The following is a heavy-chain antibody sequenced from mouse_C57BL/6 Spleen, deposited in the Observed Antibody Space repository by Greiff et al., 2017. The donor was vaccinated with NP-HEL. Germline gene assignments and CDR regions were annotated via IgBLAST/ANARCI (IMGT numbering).Heavy chain of an antibody. Sequence: EVQLQQSGPELVKPGASVKISCKASGYSFTGYYMNWVKQSPEKSLEWIGEINPSTGGTTYNQKFKAKATLTVDKSSSTAYMQLKSLTSEDSAVYYCAFLFGYWGQGTTLTVSS. J-gene: IGHJ2*01. CDR3: AFLFGY. V-gene: IGHV1-42*01. CDR2: INPSTGGT. CDR1: GYSFTGYY. D-gene: IGHD6-1*01.